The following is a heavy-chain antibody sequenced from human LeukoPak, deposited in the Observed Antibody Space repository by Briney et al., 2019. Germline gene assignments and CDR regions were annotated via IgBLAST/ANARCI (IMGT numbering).Heavy chain of an antibody. V-gene: IGHV4-4*07. CDR3: AREEAHSYGYDWFDP. Sequence: SETLSLTRTVSGGSISSYYWSWIRQPAGKGLEWIGRIYTSGSTNYNPSLKSRVTMSVDTSKNQFSLKLSSVTAADTAVYYCAREEAHSYGYDWFDPWGQGTLVTVSS. J-gene: IGHJ5*02. D-gene: IGHD5-18*01. CDR1: GGSISSYY. CDR2: IYTSGST.